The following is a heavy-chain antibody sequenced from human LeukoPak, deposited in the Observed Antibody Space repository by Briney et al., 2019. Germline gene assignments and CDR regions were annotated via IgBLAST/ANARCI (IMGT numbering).Heavy chain of an antibody. V-gene: IGHV3-11*01. J-gene: IGHJ5*02. D-gene: IGHD6-13*01. CDR2: ISSGGTII. CDR3: ARVQKGIAAAGTGGGWFEP. Sequence: GGSLRLSCAASGFTFSDYYMTWIRQAPGKGLEWISYISSGGTIIYYADSVRGQFTISRDNAKKSLYPQMNSLRAEDTAVYYCARVQKGIAAAGTGGGWFEPWGQGTPVIVSS. CDR1: GFTFSDYY.